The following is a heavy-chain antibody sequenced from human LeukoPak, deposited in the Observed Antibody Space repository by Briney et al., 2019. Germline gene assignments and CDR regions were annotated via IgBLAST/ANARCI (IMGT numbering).Heavy chain of an antibody. CDR3: ARDGGATEPDDAFDI. D-gene: IGHD1-26*01. CDR1: GGSISSSSYY. Sequence: PSEALSLTCTVSGGSISSSSYYWGWIRQPPGKGLEWIGSIYYSGSTYYNPSLKSRVTISVDTSKNQFSLKLSSVTAADTAVYYCARDGGATEPDDAFDIWGQGTMVTVSS. CDR2: IYYSGST. J-gene: IGHJ3*02. V-gene: IGHV4-39*07.